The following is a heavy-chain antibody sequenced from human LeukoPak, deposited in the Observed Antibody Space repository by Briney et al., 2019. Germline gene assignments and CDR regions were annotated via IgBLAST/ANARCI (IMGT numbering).Heavy chain of an antibody. CDR3: TTAMYSSSWYTYYFDY. D-gene: IGHD6-13*01. Sequence: GGSLRLSCAASGFTFSNAWMSWVRQAPGKGLEWVGRIKSNTDGGTTDYAAPVKGRFTISRDDSKNTLYLQMNSLKTEDTAVYYCTTAMYSSSWYTYYFDYWGQGTLVTVSS. CDR1: GFTFSNAW. CDR2: IKSNTDGGTT. V-gene: IGHV3-15*01. J-gene: IGHJ4*02.